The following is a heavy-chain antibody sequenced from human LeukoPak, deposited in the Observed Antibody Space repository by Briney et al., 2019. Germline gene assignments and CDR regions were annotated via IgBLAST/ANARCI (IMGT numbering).Heavy chain of an antibody. Sequence: SETLSLTCAVYGGSFSGYYWSWIRQPPGKGLEWIGEINHSGSTNYNPSLKSRVTISVDTSKNQFSLKLSSVTAADTAVYYCARGPTLRFVEWLSSGNWFDPWGQGTLVTVSS. D-gene: IGHD3-3*01. CDR3: ARGPTLRFVEWLSSGNWFDP. V-gene: IGHV4-34*01. CDR1: GGSFSGYY. J-gene: IGHJ5*02. CDR2: INHSGST.